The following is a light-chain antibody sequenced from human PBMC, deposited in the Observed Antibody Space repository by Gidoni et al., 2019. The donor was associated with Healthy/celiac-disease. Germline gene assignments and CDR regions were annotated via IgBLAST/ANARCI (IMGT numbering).Light chain of an antibody. J-gene: IGLJ2*01. V-gene: IGLV3-19*01. CDR1: SLSSYY. Sequence: SSELTQDPAVSVALGQTVRITCQGASLSSYYASWYQQKPGQAPVLVLYGKNNRPSGIPDRFSGSSSGNTASLTITGAQAEDEADYYCNSRDSSGNHIFGGGTKLTVL. CDR2: GKN. CDR3: NSRDSSGNHI.